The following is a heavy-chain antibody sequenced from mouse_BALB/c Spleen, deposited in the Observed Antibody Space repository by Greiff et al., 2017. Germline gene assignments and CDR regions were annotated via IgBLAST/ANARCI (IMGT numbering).Heavy chain of an antibody. Sequence: VKQSCKASGYTFTSYWMNWVKQRPEQGLEWIGRIDPYDSETHYNQKFKDKAILTVDKSSSTAYMQLSSLTSEDSAVYYCARLEGIDYGYDRFAYWGQGTLVTVSA. CDR2: IDPYDSET. V-gene: IGHV1-74*01. J-gene: IGHJ3*01. CDR1: GYTFTSYW. D-gene: IGHD2-2*01. CDR3: ARLEGIDYGYDRFAY.